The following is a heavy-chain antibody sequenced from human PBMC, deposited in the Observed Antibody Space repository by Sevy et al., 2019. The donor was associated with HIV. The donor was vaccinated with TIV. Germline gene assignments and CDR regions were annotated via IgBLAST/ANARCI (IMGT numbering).Heavy chain of an antibody. CDR3: ARDWAPGYYDDAIGVKRDYYFDY. V-gene: IGHV1-18*01. Sequence: VSVKVSCKASDYTVSTQGFNWVRQAPGQGLEWMGWTSAYNGNTKYAQKFQGRVTMTTDTSTSTAYMELRSLTSDDTAVYYCARDWAPGYYDDAIGVKRDYYFDYWGQGTLVTVSS. J-gene: IGHJ4*02. CDR2: TSAYNGNT. CDR1: DYTVSTQG. D-gene: IGHD3-22*01.